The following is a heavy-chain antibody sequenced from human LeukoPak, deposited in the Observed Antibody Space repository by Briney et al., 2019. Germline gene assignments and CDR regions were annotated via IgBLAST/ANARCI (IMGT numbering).Heavy chain of an antibody. CDR3: ARAGLRYCSSTSCYYFDY. CDR1: GFTFSSYA. J-gene: IGHJ4*02. D-gene: IGHD2-2*01. CDR2: INWNGGST. V-gene: IGHV3-20*04. Sequence: GGSLRLSCAASGFTFSSYAMSWVRQAPGKGLEWVSGINWNGGSTGYADSVKGRFTISRDNAKNSLYLQMNSLRAEDTALYYCARAGLRYCSSTSCYYFDYWGQGTLATVSS.